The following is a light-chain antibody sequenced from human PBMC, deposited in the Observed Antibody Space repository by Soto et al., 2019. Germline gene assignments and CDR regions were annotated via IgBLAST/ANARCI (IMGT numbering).Light chain of an antibody. CDR1: QSIGSS. V-gene: IGKV3-20*01. Sequence: TQSPSTLSASVGDRVTITCRASQSIGSSLAWYQQKPGQAPRLLIYGASNRATGIPDRFSGSGSGTDFTLTISRLEPEDFAVYYCQQYGSSGTFGQGTKVDIK. CDR2: GAS. J-gene: IGKJ1*01. CDR3: QQYGSSGT.